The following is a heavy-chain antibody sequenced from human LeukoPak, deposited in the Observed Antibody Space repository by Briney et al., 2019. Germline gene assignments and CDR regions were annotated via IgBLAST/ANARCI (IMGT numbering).Heavy chain of an antibody. V-gene: IGHV1-18*01. CDR1: GYTFTSYG. Sequence: GASVKVSCNASGYTFTSYGISWVPQGPGQGLEWMGWISAYNGNTNYAQKLQGRVTMTTDTSTSTAYMELRSLRTDDTAVYYCARADYGDPLDYWGQGTLVTVSS. J-gene: IGHJ4*02. D-gene: IGHD4-17*01. CDR2: ISAYNGNT. CDR3: ARADYGDPLDY.